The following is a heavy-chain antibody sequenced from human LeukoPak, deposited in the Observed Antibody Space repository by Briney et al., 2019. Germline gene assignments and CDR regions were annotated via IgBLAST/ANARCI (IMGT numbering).Heavy chain of an antibody. J-gene: IGHJ6*02. CDR3: AKEGPYYDFNYYYGMDV. V-gene: IGHV3-23*01. D-gene: IGHD3-3*01. Sequence: AGGSLRLSCAASGFTFSSYAMSWVRQAPGKGLEWVSAISGSGGSTYYADSVKGRFTISRDNSKNTLYLQMNSLRAEDTAVYYCAKEGPYYDFNYYYGMDVWGQGTTVTVSS. CDR2: ISGSGGST. CDR1: GFTFSSYA.